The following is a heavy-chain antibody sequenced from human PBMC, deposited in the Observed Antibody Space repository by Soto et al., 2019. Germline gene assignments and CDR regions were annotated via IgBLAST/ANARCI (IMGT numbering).Heavy chain of an antibody. CDR1: GGSISSSSYY. Sequence: SETLSLTCTVSGGSISSSSYYWGWIRQPPGKGLEWIGSIYYSGSTYYNPSLKSRVTISVDTSKNQFSLKLGSVTAAETAVYYFARLRIADYAYYYGMDVWGKGTTVTVSS. CDR3: ARLRIADYAYYYGMDV. D-gene: IGHD2-2*01. J-gene: IGHJ6*04. V-gene: IGHV4-39*01. CDR2: IYYSGST.